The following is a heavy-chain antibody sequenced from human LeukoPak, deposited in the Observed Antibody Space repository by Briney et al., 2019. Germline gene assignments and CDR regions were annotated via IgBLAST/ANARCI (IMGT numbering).Heavy chain of an antibody. D-gene: IGHD1-26*01. J-gene: IGHJ5*02. CDR2: INAANGNT. Sequence: ASVKVSCKASGYTFINYAMHWVRQAPGQRLEWMGWINAANGNTKSSEKFQGRLTITRDTTASTVYLDLSSLRPEDTAVYYCARAPGALHFDQWGQGTLVTVTS. V-gene: IGHV1-3*01. CDR1: GYTFINYA. CDR3: ARAPGALHFDQ.